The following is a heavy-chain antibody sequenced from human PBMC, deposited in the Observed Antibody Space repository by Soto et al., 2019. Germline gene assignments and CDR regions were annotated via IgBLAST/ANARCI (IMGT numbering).Heavy chain of an antibody. Sequence: SETLSLTCSVSGGSISSGGYYWSWIRQHPGKGLEWIGYIYYSGSTYYNPSLKSRVTISVDTSKNQFSLKLSSVTAADTAVYYCARGRSRNSSRDNWFDPWGQGTLVTVSS. CDR1: GGSISSGGYY. CDR2: IYYSGST. D-gene: IGHD6-13*01. CDR3: ARGRSRNSSRDNWFDP. V-gene: IGHV4-31*03. J-gene: IGHJ5*02.